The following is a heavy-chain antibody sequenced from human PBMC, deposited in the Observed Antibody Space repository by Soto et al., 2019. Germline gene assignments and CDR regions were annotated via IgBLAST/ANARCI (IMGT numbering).Heavy chain of an antibody. V-gene: IGHV3-15*01. D-gene: IGHD1-26*01. CDR2: IKTQTDGEAT. CDR3: ATPSGSYSPY. J-gene: IGHJ4*02. Sequence: GGSLRLSCAASGFTFSDAWMAWVRQAPGRGLEWVGLIKTQTDGEATDFAAPVKGRFTISRDNSKNTLDLQINSMRTDDTAVHYCATPSGSYSPYCGRGNLV. CDR1: GFTFSDAW.